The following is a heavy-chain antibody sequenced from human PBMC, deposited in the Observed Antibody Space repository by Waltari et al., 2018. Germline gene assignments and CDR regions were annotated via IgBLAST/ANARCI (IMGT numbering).Heavy chain of an antibody. CDR1: GYSISRGYY. CDR2: IYHSGST. CDR3: ARTPPYDFWSGSSQSYYFDY. D-gene: IGHD3-3*01. Sequence: QVQLQESGPGLVKPSETLSLTCAVSGYSISRGYYWGWIRPPPGKGLEWIGSIYHSGSTYYNPSLKSRVTISVDKSKNQFSLKLSSVTAADTAVYYCARTPPYDFWSGSSQSYYFDYWGQGTLVTVSS. V-gene: IGHV4-38-2*01. J-gene: IGHJ4*02.